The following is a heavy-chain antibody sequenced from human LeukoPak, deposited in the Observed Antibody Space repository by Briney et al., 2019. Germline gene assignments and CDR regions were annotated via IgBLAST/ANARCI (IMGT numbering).Heavy chain of an antibody. D-gene: IGHD5-24*01. CDR3: ATDLRDGYNVDY. Sequence: ASVKVSCKVSGYTLTELSMHWVRQAPGKGLEWMGGFDPEDGETIYAQKFQGRVTMTEDTSTDTAYMELSSLRSEDTAVYYCATDLRDGYNVDYWGQGTLVTVSS. CDR2: FDPEDGET. V-gene: IGHV1-24*01. CDR1: GYTLTELS. J-gene: IGHJ4*02.